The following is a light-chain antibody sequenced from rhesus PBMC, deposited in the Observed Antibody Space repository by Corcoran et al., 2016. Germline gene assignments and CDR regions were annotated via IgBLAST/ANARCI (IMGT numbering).Light chain of an antibody. CDR2: GAS. CDR3: QQSNSWTRT. Sequence: EIVMTQSPATLSLSPGERATLSCRASQKVRNSVAWYQQKPNPPPRLPFFGASTSAPGIPERFSGSGSGTDFTLIISSLGPEDVGIYYCQQSNSWTRTFGQGTRVEIK. J-gene: IGKJ1*01. V-gene: IGKV3S9*01. CDR1: QKVRNS.